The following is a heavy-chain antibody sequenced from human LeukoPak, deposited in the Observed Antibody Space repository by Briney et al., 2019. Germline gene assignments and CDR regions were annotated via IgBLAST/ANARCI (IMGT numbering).Heavy chain of an antibody. CDR3: ATVIRGTVYFDY. CDR2: INHSGST. Sequence: PSETLSLTCAVYGGSFSGYYWSWIRQPPGKGLEWIGEINHSGSTNYNPSLKSRVTISVDTSKNQFSLKLSSVTAADTAVYYCATVIRGTVYFDYWGQGTLVTVSS. J-gene: IGHJ4*02. CDR1: GGSFSGYY. D-gene: IGHD1/OR15-1a*01. V-gene: IGHV4-34*01.